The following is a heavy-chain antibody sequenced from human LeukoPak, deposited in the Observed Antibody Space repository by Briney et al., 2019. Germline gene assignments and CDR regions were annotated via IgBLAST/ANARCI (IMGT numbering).Heavy chain of an antibody. V-gene: IGHV1-8*03. CDR3: ARGRIAARRGPNWFDP. CDR2: MNPNSGNT. Sequence: ASVKVSCKASGYTLTSYDINWVRQATGQGLEWMGWMNPNSGNTGYAQKFQGRVTITRNTSISTAYMELSSLRSEDTAVYYCARGRIAARRGPNWFDPWGQGTLVTVSS. J-gene: IGHJ5*02. CDR1: GYTLTSYD. D-gene: IGHD6-6*01.